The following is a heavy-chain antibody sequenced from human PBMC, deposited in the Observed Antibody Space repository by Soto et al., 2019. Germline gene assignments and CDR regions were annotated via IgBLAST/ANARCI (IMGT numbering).Heavy chain of an antibody. CDR3: ARGGETYYDFWSGFSPIDY. Sequence: SETLSLTCAVYGGSFSGYYWRWIRQSPGKGLEWIGYIFYSDNTNYNPSLRSRVTISVDTSKSQFSLKLTSVTAADTAVYYCARGGETYYDFWSGFSPIDYWGQGTLVTVSS. J-gene: IGHJ4*02. CDR2: IFYSDNT. CDR1: GGSFSGYY. V-gene: IGHV4-59*01. D-gene: IGHD3-3*01.